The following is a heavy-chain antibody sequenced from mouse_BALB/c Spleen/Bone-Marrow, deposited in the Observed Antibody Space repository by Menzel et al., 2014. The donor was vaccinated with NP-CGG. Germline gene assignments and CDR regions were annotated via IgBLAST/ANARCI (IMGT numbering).Heavy chain of an antibody. CDR2: IDPANGNT. J-gene: IGHJ2*01. D-gene: IGHD1-1*01. CDR3: ARYYYGSSLFDY. CDR1: GFNIKDTY. V-gene: IGHV14-3*02. Sequence: EVTLVESGAELVKPGASVKLSCTASGFNIKDTYMHWVKQRPEQGLEWIGRIDPANGNTKYDPKFQGKATITADTSSNTAYLQLSSLTSEDTAVYYCARYYYGSSLFDYWGQGTTLTVSS.